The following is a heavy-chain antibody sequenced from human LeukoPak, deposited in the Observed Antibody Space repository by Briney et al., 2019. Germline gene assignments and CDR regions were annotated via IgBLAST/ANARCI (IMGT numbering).Heavy chain of an antibody. CDR1: GFTFSSYA. V-gene: IGHV3-23*01. CDR2: ISGSGGST. J-gene: IGHJ4*02. Sequence: GGSLRLSCAASGFTFSSYAMNWVRQAPGKGLEWVSAISGSGGSTYYADSVKGRFTISRDNSKNTLYLQMNSLRAEDTAVYYCAKQYSGYGYYFDYWGQGTLVTVSS. D-gene: IGHD5-12*01. CDR3: AKQYSGYGYYFDY.